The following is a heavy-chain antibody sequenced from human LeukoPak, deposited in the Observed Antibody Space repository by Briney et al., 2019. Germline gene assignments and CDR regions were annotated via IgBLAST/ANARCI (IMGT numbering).Heavy chain of an antibody. J-gene: IGHJ4*02. V-gene: IGHV3-23*01. Sequence: GGSLRLSCAASGFTFSSYAMSWVRQAPGKGLECVSAISDSGDSTYSADSVKGRFTISRDNSKNMLYLQMNGLRAEDTAVYYCAKRPTSGDYYFDYWGQGTLVTVSS. D-gene: IGHD4-17*01. CDR1: GFTFSSYA. CDR3: AKRPTSGDYYFDY. CDR2: ISDSGDST.